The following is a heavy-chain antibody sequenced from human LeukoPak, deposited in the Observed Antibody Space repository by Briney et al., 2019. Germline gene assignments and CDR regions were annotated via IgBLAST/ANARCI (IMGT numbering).Heavy chain of an antibody. CDR2: IYGSGST. Sequence: SETLSLTCTVSGGSISSYYWSWIRQPAGKGLEWIGHIYGSGSTNYNPSLKSRVTLSVDTSKNQFSLKLSSVTAADTAVYYCAREGTSGTHLNLFDPWGQGTLVTVSS. D-gene: IGHD1-1*01. V-gene: IGHV4-4*07. J-gene: IGHJ5*02. CDR1: GGSISSYY. CDR3: AREGTSGTHLNLFDP.